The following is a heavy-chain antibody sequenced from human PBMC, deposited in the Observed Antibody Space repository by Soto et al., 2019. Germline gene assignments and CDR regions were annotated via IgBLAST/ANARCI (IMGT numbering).Heavy chain of an antibody. CDR1: GGTFSSYT. Sequence: QVQLVQSGAEVKKPGSSVKVSCKASGGTFSSYTISWVRQAPGQGLEWMGRIIPILGIANYAQKFQGRVTITADKSTSTAYMELSSLRSEDTAVYYCANLNGGYYDSSGYSHPTDYWGQGTLVTVSS. D-gene: IGHD3-22*01. J-gene: IGHJ4*02. V-gene: IGHV1-69*02. CDR3: ANLNGGYYDSSGYSHPTDY. CDR2: IIPILGIA.